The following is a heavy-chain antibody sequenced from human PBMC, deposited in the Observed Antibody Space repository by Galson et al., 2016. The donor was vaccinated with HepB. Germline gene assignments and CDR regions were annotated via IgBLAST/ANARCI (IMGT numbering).Heavy chain of an antibody. Sequence: SVKVSCKASGGTFSSNAINWVRQAPGQGLEWMGRITPIFGTANYAQNFQGRVTITADESTSTAYMELSSLRSEDTAVYYCASRAGDYYDNSGYYYYYNYGMDVWGQGTTVTVSS. J-gene: IGHJ6*02. CDR1: GGTFSSNA. D-gene: IGHD3-22*01. CDR3: ASRAGDYYDNSGYYYYYNYGMDV. CDR2: ITPIFGTA. V-gene: IGHV1-69*13.